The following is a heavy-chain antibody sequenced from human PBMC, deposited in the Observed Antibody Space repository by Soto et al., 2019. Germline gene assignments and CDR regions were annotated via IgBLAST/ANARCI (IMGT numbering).Heavy chain of an antibody. CDR1: GVSIRSSSDY. Sequence: SGTLSLTCTVSGVSIRSSSDYWGWIRRPPGKGLEWIGSIYYSGYTYYNPSLKSRVTISVDTSKNQFSLKLSSVTAADTAVYYCARHNGPLYVGYYYDMDVWGQGTTVS. J-gene: IGHJ6*02. CDR2: IYYSGYT. V-gene: IGHV4-39*01. D-gene: IGHD3-16*01. CDR3: ARHNGPLYVGYYYDMDV.